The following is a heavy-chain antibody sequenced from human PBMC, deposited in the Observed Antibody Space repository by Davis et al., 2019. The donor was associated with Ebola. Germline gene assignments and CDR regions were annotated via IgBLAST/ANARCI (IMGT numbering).Heavy chain of an antibody. J-gene: IGHJ4*02. D-gene: IGHD1-1*01. CDR1: GGTFSSYA. V-gene: IGHV1-69*13. CDR2: IIPIFGTA. CDR3: ARETGTTPRKVGYYFDY. Sequence: SVKVSCKASGGTFSSYAISWVRQAPGQGLEWMGGIIPIFGTANYAQKFQGRVTITADESTSTAYMELSSLRSEDTAVYYCARETGTTPRKVGYYFDYWGQGTLVTASS.